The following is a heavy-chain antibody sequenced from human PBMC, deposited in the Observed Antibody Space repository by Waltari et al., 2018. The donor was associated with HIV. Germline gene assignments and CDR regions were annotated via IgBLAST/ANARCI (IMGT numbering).Heavy chain of an antibody. CDR3: APYYYISSRHYFDS. CDR2: INYSGNS. J-gene: IGHJ4*02. Sequence: GWIRQPPGKGLEWIGSINYSGNSYYNPSLKSRVTISVDTSKNQLSLNLSSVTAADTAVYYCAPYYYISSRHYFDSWGQGTLVTVSS. V-gene: IGHV4-39*07. D-gene: IGHD3-16*01.